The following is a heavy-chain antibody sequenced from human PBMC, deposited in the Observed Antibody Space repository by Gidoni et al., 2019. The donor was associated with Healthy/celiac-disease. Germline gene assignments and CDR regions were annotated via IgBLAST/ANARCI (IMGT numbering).Heavy chain of an antibody. CDR1: GFTFSSYW. J-gene: IGHJ5*02. Sequence: EVQLVESGGGLVQPGGSLRLSCAASGFTFSSYWMHWVRQAPGKGLVWVSRINRDGSSTSYADSVKGRFTISRDNAKNTLYLQMNSLRAEDTAVYYCARAQTAYFEWLVPSDWFDPWGQGTLVTVSS. D-gene: IGHD6-19*01. CDR2: INRDGSST. V-gene: IGHV3-74*01. CDR3: ARAQTAYFEWLVPSDWFDP.